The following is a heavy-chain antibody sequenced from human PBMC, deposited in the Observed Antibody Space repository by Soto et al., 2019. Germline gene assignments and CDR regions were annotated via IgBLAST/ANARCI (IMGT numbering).Heavy chain of an antibody. D-gene: IGHD3-3*01. V-gene: IGHV3-11*01. CDR2: ISTSSSAI. CDR3: VRDDFWSGYYRYFDE. CDR1: GFSFSYYF. J-gene: IGHJ4*02. Sequence: PGGSLRLSCAASGFSFSYYFMSWIRQSPGKGLEWVSYISTSSSAIEYADSVKGRFTISRANAKNSLYLQMKNLRAEDTAVYYCVRDDFWSGYYRYFDEWGQGTLVTVSS.